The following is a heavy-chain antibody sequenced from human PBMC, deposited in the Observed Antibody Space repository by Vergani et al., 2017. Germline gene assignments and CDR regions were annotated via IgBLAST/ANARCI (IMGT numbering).Heavy chain of an antibody. CDR2: INPNSGGT. CDR1: GYTFTGYY. V-gene: IGHV1-2*02. Sequence: QVQLVQSGAEVKKPGASVKVSCKASGYTFTGYYMHWVRQAPGQGIEWMGWINPNSGGTNYAQKFQGRVTMTRDTSISTAYMELSRLRSDDTAVYYCARDRDITMIVVVITYGMDVWGQGTTVTVSS. J-gene: IGHJ6*02. CDR3: ARDRDITMIVVVITYGMDV. D-gene: IGHD3-22*01.